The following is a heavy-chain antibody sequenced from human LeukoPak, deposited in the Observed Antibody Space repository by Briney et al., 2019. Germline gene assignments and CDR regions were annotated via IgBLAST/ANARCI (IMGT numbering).Heavy chain of an antibody. D-gene: IGHD3-3*01. CDR1: GFTVSSNY. V-gene: IGHV3-53*01. CDR2: IYSSGST. Sequence: GGSLRLSCAASGFTVSSNYMSWVRQAPGKGLEWVSVIYSSGSTYYADSVKGRFTISRDNSKNTLYLQMNSLRAEDTAVYYCAANDFWSGYYSYWGQGTLVTVSS. CDR3: AANDFWSGYYSY. J-gene: IGHJ4*02.